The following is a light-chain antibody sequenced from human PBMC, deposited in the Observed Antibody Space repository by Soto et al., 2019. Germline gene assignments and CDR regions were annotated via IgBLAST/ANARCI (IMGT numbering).Light chain of an antibody. V-gene: IGKV3-20*01. J-gene: IGKJ2*01. CDR1: QSVSSTY. CDR3: QQYGSSSYT. Sequence: EIVLTQSPGTLSLSPGERATLSCRASQSVSSTYLAWYQKTPGPAPRLLIYGASSRATGIPDRISGSGSGTDFTLTISRLESEDFAVYFCQQYGSSSYTCGQGTRLEI. CDR2: GAS.